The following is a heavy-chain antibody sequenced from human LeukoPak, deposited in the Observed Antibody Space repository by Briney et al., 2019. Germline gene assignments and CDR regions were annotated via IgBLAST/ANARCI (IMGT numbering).Heavy chain of an antibody. Sequence: SETLSLTCTVSGYSISSGYYWGWIRQPPGKGLEWIGSIYHSGSTYYNPSLKSRVTISVDTSKNQFSLKLSSVTAADTAVYYCAREGRDGYFDYWGQGTLVTVSS. V-gene: IGHV4-38-2*02. D-gene: IGHD5-24*01. CDR2: IYHSGST. J-gene: IGHJ4*02. CDR1: GYSISSGYY. CDR3: AREGRDGYFDY.